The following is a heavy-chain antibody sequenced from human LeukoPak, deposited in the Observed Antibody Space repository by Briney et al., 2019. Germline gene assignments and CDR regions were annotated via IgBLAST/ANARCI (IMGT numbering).Heavy chain of an antibody. D-gene: IGHD2-15*01. J-gene: IGHJ3*02. CDR3: AKPHCSGGSCYSRVDDAFDI. CDR1: GFTFSSYG. V-gene: IGHV3-23*01. CDR2: ISGSGGST. Sequence: SGGSLRLSCAASGFTFSSYGMSWVRQAPGKGLEWVSAISGSGGSTYYADSVKGRFTISRDNSKNTLYLQMNSLRAEDTAVYYCAKPHCSGGSCYSRVDDAFDIWGQGTMVTVSS.